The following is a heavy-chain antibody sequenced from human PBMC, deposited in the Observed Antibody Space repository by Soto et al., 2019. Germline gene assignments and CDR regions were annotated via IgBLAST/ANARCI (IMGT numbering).Heavy chain of an antibody. CDR3: TSVSPDIVVVPAAIYGDYVDY. V-gene: IGHV3-73*01. J-gene: IGHJ4*02. D-gene: IGHD2-2*01. CDR1: GFTFSGSA. Sequence: GGSLRLSCAASGFTFSGSAMHWVRQASGKGLEWVGRIRSKANSYATAYAASVKGRFTISRDDSKNTAYLQMNSLKTEDTAVYYCTSVSPDIVVVPAAIYGDYVDYWGQGTLVTVSS. CDR2: IRSKANSYAT.